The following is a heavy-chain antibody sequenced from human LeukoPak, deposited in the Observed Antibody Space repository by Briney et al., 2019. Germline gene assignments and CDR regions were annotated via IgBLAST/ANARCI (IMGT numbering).Heavy chain of an antibody. V-gene: IGHV4-34*01. CDR1: GGXFSGYY. CDR3: ARGAGYGDYWFDY. Sequence: PSETLSLTCAVSGGXFSGYYWSWIRQPPGKGLEWIGEINHSGSTNYNPSLKSRVTMSVDTSKNHFSLKLSSVTAADTAVYYCARGAGYGDYWFDYWGQGTLVTVSS. D-gene: IGHD4-17*01. J-gene: IGHJ4*02. CDR2: INHSGST.